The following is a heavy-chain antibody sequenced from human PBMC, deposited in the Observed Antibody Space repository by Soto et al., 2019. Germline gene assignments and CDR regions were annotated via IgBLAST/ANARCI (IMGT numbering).Heavy chain of an antibody. V-gene: IGHV3-73*01. CDR1: GFPFSGSA. Sequence: GGSLRLSCAASGFPFSGSAMHWVRQASGKGLEWVGRIRSKANSYATAYAASVKGRFTISRDDSKNTAYLQMNSLKTEDTAVYYCTRHNSYGSGSYAFDIWGQGTMVTVSS. CDR3: TRHNSYGSGSYAFDI. J-gene: IGHJ3*02. CDR2: IRSKANSYAT. D-gene: IGHD3-10*01.